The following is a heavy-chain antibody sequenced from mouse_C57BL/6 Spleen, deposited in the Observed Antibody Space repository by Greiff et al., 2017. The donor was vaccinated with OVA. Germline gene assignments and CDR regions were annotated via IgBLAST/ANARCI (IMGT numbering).Heavy chain of an antibody. J-gene: IGHJ4*01. Sequence: DVQLQESGGGLVKPGGSLKLSCAASGFTFSSYTMSWVRQTPEKRLEWVATISGGGGNTYYPDSVKGRFTISRDNAKNTLYLQMSSLRSEDTALYYCASHYGSSYDYAMDYWGQGTSVTVSS. CDR2: ISGGGGNT. CDR3: ASHYGSSYDYAMDY. CDR1: GFTFSSYT. D-gene: IGHD1-1*01. V-gene: IGHV5-9*01.